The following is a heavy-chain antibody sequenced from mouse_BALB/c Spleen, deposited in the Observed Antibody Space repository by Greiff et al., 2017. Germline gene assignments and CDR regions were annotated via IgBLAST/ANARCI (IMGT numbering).Heavy chain of an antibody. CDR1: GYTFTSYT. J-gene: IGHJ1*01. CDR3: ASYYYGSSWYFDV. CDR2: INPSSGYT. D-gene: IGHD1-1*01. Sequence: VMLVESGAELARPGASVKMSCKASGYTFTSYTMHWVKQRPGQGLEWIGYINPSSGYTNYNQKFKDKATLTADKSSSTAYMQLSSLTSEDSAVYYCASYYYGSSWYFDVWGAGTTVTVSS. V-gene: IGHV1-4*01.